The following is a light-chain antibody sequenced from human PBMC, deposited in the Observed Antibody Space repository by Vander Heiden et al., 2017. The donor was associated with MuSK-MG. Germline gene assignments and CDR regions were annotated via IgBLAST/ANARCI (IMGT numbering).Light chain of an antibody. CDR1: QSISIY. CDR3: QQYYSYGLT. CDR2: KAS. J-gene: IGKJ4*01. V-gene: IGKV1-5*03. Sequence: DIQMTQSPSTLSASVGDRVTITCRASQSISIYLAWYQQKPGKAPKSLIYKASSLQTGVPPRFSGSGSGTEFSLTISSLQPDDFATYYCQQYYSYGLTFGGGTKVEIK.